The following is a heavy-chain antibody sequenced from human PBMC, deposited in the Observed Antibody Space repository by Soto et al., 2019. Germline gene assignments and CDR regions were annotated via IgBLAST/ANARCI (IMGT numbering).Heavy chain of an antibody. J-gene: IGHJ4*02. Sequence: GGSLRLSCAASGFTFSSYAMGWVRQGPGKGLEWVSIISGSGGSTYYADSVKGRFTISRDNSRNTLYLQMNSLRDEDTAVYYCAKDVYSSSWYYFDYWGQGTLVTVSS. CDR2: ISGSGGST. V-gene: IGHV3-23*01. CDR1: GFTFSSYA. D-gene: IGHD6-13*01. CDR3: AKDVYSSSWYYFDY.